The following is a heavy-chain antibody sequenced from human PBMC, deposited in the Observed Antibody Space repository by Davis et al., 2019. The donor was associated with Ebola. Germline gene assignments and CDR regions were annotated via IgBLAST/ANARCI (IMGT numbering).Heavy chain of an antibody. CDR1: GFTFSDYY. CDR3: ARDLSYYDSSGYYYFDAFDI. Sequence: GESLKISCAASGFTFSDYYMSWIRQAPGKGLEWVSYISSSGSTIYYADSVKGRFTISRDNAKNSLYLQMNSLRAEETAVYYCARDLSYYDSSGYYYFDAFDIWGQGTMVTVSS. D-gene: IGHD3-22*01. J-gene: IGHJ3*02. V-gene: IGHV3-11*04. CDR2: ISSSGSTI.